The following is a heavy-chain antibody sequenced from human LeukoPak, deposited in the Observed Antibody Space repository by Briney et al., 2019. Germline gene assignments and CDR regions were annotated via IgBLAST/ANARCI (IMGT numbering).Heavy chain of an antibody. D-gene: IGHD4-17*01. CDR1: GGSFSGYY. Sequence: SETLSLTCAVYGGSFSGYYWSWIRQPPGKGLEWIGEINHSGSTNYNPSLKSRVTISVDTSKSQFSLKLSSVTAADTAVYYCARFDYGDYDYPVDFDYWGQGTLVTVSS. J-gene: IGHJ4*02. V-gene: IGHV4-34*01. CDR2: INHSGST. CDR3: ARFDYGDYDYPVDFDY.